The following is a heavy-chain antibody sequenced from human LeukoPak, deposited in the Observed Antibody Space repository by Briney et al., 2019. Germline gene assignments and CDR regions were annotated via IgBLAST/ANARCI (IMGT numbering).Heavy chain of an antibody. J-gene: IGHJ6*02. CDR2: INAGNGNT. V-gene: IGHV1-3*01. Sequence: ASVKVSCKASGYTFTSYAMHWVRQAPGQRLEWMGWINAGNGNTKYSQKFQGRVTITRDTSASTAYMELSSLGSEDTAVYYCARDKPYYYGMDVWGQGTTVTVSS. CDR1: GYTFTSYA. CDR3: ARDKPYYYGMDV.